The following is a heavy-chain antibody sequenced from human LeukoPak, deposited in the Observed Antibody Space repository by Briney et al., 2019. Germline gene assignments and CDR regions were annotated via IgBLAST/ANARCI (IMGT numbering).Heavy chain of an antibody. CDR1: GYTFTSYG. Sequence: ASVKVSCKASGYTFTSYGISWVRQAPGQGLEWMGISNPSGGSTSYAQKFQGRVTMTRDTSTSTVYMELSSLRSEDTAVYYCARDHYGSGSYDDYWGQGTLVTVSS. V-gene: IGHV1-46*01. J-gene: IGHJ4*02. D-gene: IGHD3-10*01. CDR2: SNPSGGST. CDR3: ARDHYGSGSYDDY.